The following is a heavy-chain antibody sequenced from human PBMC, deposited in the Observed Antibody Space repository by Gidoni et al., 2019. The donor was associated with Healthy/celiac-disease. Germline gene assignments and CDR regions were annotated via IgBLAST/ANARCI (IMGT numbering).Heavy chain of an antibody. CDR1: GFTCSSIW. V-gene: IGHV3-7*03. CDR3: ARDRRYNWNYWVGLYYMDV. D-gene: IGHD1-7*01. Sequence: EVQLVKSGGGWVQPGGSRRLHCAAYGFTCSSIWMSCVRQAPWKGLEGVANIKQDGSEKYYVDSVKGRFTISRDNAKNSLYLQMTSLRAEDTAVYYCARDRRYNWNYWVGLYYMDVWGKGTTVTVSS. J-gene: IGHJ6*03. CDR2: IKQDGSEK.